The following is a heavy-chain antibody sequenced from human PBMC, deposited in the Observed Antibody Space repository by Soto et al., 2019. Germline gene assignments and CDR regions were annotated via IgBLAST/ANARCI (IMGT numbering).Heavy chain of an antibody. D-gene: IGHD6-19*01. CDR3: ARNGIAVAYNWFDP. J-gene: IGHJ5*02. CDR2: IYYSGST. V-gene: IGHV4-39*01. CDR1: GGSISSSSYY. Sequence: PSETLSLTCTVSGGSISSSSYYWGWIRQPPGKGLEWIGSIYYSGSTYYNPSLKSRVTISVDTSKNQFSLKLSSVTAADTAVYYCARNGIAVAYNWFDPWGQGTLVTVSS.